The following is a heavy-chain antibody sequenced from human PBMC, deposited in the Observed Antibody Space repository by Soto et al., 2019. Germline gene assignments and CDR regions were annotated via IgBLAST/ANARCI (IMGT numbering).Heavy chain of an antibody. V-gene: IGHV1-69*12. Sequence: QVQLVLSGAEVKKPGSSVKVSCKASGGTFSSYAISWVRQAPGQGLEWMGGIIPIFGTANYAQKFQGRVTITADEATSTAYRELSSLRSEDTAVYYCARDGGVYDYSPFDYWGQGTLVTVSS. CDR1: GGTFSSYA. CDR2: IIPIFGTA. D-gene: IGHD4-4*01. J-gene: IGHJ4*02. CDR3: ARDGGVYDYSPFDY.